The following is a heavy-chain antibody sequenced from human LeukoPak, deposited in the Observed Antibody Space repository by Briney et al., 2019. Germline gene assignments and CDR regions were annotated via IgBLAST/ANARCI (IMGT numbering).Heavy chain of an antibody. V-gene: IGHV4-59*08. CDR1: GGAISTFY. CDR3: ASGGNGDYYFDY. Sequence: SETLSLTCTVSGGAISTFYWSWIRQPPGKGLEWIGYIYYRGSTDYNPSLKSRVTISVDTSKNQFFLKLSSVTAADTAVYYCASGGNGDYYFDYWGQGTPVTVSS. D-gene: IGHD4-17*01. J-gene: IGHJ4*02. CDR2: IYYRGST.